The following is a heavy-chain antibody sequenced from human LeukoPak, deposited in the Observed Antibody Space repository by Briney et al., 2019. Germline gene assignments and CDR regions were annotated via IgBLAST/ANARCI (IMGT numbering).Heavy chain of an antibody. CDR3: AKGSSVAGTIFGY. CDR1: GFTFSSYA. J-gene: IGHJ4*02. Sequence: PGGSLRLSCAASGFTFSSYAMSWVRQAPGKGLEWVSVIYGGGTTYYADSVKGRFTISRDNSKNTVYLQMNSLRAEDTAVYYCAKGSSVAGTIFGYWGQGTLVTVSS. CDR2: IYGGGTT. V-gene: IGHV3-66*01. D-gene: IGHD6-19*01.